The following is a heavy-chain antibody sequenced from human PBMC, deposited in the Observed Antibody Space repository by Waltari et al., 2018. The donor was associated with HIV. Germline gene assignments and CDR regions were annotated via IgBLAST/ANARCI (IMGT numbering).Heavy chain of an antibody. CDR2: IYTSGST. CDR3: ARGLRLGELSLYKYAFDI. D-gene: IGHD3-16*02. J-gene: IGHJ3*02. V-gene: IGHV4-4*07. Sequence: VQLEEPGPGLVKPSETLSLTCSASGGYISRYYWRWLRRPYGTGLEWIGRIYTSGSTNYNPSLKSRVTLSVDTSMNQFSLKLSSVTAADTAVYYCARGLRLGELSLYKYAFDIWGQGTMVTVSS. CDR1: GGYISRYY.